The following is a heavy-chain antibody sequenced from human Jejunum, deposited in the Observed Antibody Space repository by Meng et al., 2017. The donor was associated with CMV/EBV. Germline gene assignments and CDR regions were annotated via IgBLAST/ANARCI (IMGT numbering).Heavy chain of an antibody. CDR3: ARTRSGHVY. V-gene: IGHV3-21*01. CDR2: ITGSATYI. Sequence: SCATSGFSLSSYSMGWVRQAPGKGLEWVSTITGSATYIYYADSVKGRFTISRDNVKDSVYLQMNSLRADDTAVYYCARTRSGHVYWGQGTLVTVSS. J-gene: IGHJ4*02. CDR1: GFSLSSYS.